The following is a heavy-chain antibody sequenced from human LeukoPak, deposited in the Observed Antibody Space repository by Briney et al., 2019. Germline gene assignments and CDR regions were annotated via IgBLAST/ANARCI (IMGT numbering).Heavy chain of an antibody. D-gene: IGHD1-1*01. J-gene: IGHJ3*02. CDR2: IYPGDSDT. CDR1: GYIFTSYW. V-gene: IGHV5-51*01. Sequence: GESLKISCKGSGYIFTSYWIAWVRQMPGKGLEWMGIIYPGDSDTRYSPSFLGQVTISADRSISTAYLQWSSLKASDTAMYYRARPDNLPNAFDIWGQGTMVTVSS. CDR3: ARPDNLPNAFDI.